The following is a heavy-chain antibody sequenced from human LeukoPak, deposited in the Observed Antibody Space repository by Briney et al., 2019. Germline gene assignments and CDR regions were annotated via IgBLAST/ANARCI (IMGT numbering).Heavy chain of an antibody. D-gene: IGHD3-3*01. CDR3: ARGGYYTFDS. CDR1: GFSFSDFY. Sequence: NAGGSLRLSCAASGFSFSDFYMNWIRQAPGKGLEWVSYITDSGSTNFYADSVKGRFTISRDNAKNSLYLQMNSLRVEDTAVYFCARGGYYTFDSWGQGTLVTVSS. V-gene: IGHV3-11*04. J-gene: IGHJ4*02. CDR2: ITDSGSTN.